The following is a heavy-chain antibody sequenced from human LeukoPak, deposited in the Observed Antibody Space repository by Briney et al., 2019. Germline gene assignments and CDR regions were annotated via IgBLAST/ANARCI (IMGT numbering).Heavy chain of an antibody. D-gene: IGHD5-18*01. CDR2: IYYSGST. CDR1: GGSISSGGYY. J-gene: IGHJ4*02. V-gene: IGHV4-31*03. CDR3: AGRSYGLMDY. Sequence: SETLSLTCTVSGGSISSGGYYWSWIRQHPGKGLEWIGYIYYSGSTYYNPSLKSRVTISVDTSKNQFSLKLSSVTAADTAVYYWAGRSYGLMDYWGQGTLVTVSS.